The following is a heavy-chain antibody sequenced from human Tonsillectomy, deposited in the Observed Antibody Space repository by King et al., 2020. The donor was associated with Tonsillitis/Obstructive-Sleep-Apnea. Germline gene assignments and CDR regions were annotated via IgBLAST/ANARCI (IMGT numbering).Heavy chain of an antibody. CDR3: ARGGYDRWNWFDP. V-gene: IGHV5-51*01. J-gene: IGHJ5*02. CDR1: GYTFTNYW. D-gene: IGHD5-12*01. CDR2: IHPDDSDT. Sequence: QLVQSGPEVKKPGESLRISCKASGYTFTNYWIGWVRQMPGKGLEWVGIIHPDDSDTKNSPPFQGQVTILDDKSINTAYLKWPSLKASDTAIYYGARGGYDRWNWFDPWGQGTKVTVSS.